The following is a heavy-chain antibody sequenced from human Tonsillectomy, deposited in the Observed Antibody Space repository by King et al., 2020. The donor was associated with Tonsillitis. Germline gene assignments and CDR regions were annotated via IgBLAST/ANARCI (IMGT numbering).Heavy chain of an antibody. J-gene: IGHJ6*03. Sequence: VQLVESGGGLVQPGGSLRLSCAASGFTFGSYAMSWVRQAPGKGLEWVSAISGSGGYTYYADSVKGRFTISRDNSKTTLYMQMNSLRAEDTAGYYCAKDGEHWSSRRWHTGGNLMDVWGKGSTVTV. CDR2: ISGSGGYT. D-gene: IGHD2-2*01. CDR1: GFTFGSYA. CDR3: AKDGEHWSSRRWHTGGNLMDV. V-gene: IGHV3-23*04.